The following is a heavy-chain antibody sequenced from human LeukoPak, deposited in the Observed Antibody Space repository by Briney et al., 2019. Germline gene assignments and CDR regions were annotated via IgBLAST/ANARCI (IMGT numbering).Heavy chain of an antibody. CDR1: GGSISSTSYY. V-gene: IGHV4-39*01. Sequence: SETLSLTCPVSGGSISSTSYYWGWVRQPPGKGLEWIGNIFYGESTYYNPSLKSRVTISVDTSKNQFSLRLSSVTAADTAVYYCAGSYSGSFYFDYLGQGTLVTVSS. CDR3: AGSYSGSFYFDY. J-gene: IGHJ4*02. D-gene: IGHD1-26*01. CDR2: IFYGEST.